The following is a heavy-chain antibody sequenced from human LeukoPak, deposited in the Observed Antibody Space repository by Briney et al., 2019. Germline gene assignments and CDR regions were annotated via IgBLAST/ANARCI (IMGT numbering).Heavy chain of an antibody. Sequence: GASVKVSCKASGYTFTSYDINWVRQATGQGLEWMGWMNPKSGNTGYAQKFQGRVSITRDTSISTAYMELSSLRSEDTAVYYCAGALCDSSRCEYYAYMDVWGEGTTVTVSS. CDR3: AGALCDSSRCEYYAYMDV. V-gene: IGHV1-8*03. CDR2: MNPKSGNT. J-gene: IGHJ6*03. CDR1: GYTFTSYD. D-gene: IGHD3-3*01.